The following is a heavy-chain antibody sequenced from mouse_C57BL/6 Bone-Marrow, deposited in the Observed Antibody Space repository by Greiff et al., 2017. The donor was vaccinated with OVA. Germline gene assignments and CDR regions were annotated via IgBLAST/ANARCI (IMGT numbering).Heavy chain of an antibody. J-gene: IGHJ2*01. CDR2: INYDGSST. CDR3: ARVYYYGSSGDFDY. CDR1: GFTFSDYY. Sequence: EVQRVESEGGLVQPGSSMKLSCTASGFTFSDYYMAWVRQVPEKGLEWVANINYDGSSTYYLDSLKSRFIISRDNAKNILYLQMSSLKSEDTATYYCARVYYYGSSGDFDYWGQGTTLTVSS. D-gene: IGHD1-1*01. V-gene: IGHV5-16*01.